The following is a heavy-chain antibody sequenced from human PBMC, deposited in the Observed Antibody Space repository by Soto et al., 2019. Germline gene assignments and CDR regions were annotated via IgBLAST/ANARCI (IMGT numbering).Heavy chain of an antibody. J-gene: IGHJ6*02. CDR1: GFTFSSYS. Sequence: EVQLVESGGGLVKPGGSLRLSCAASGFTFSSYSMNWVRQAPGKGLEWVSSISSSSSYIYYADSVKGRFTISRDNAKNSLYLQMNSLRAEDTAVYYCARDMTPEVATIKAHYYYGMDVWGQGTTVTVSS. CDR2: ISSSSSYI. V-gene: IGHV3-21*01. D-gene: IGHD5-12*01. CDR3: ARDMTPEVATIKAHYYYGMDV.